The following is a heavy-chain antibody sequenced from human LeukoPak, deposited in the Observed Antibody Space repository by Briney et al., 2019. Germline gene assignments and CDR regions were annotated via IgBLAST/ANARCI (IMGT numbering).Heavy chain of an antibody. J-gene: IGHJ4*02. D-gene: IGHD6-19*01. CDR1: GGSFNAYY. CDR2: INHSGST. CDR3: ARDPARIAVAANLNYFDY. V-gene: IGHV4-34*01. Sequence: SETLSLTCAVYGGSFNAYYWSWIRQPPGKGLEWIGEINHSGSTNYNPSLKSRVTISVDTSKNQFSLKLSSVTAADTAVYYCARDPARIAVAANLNYFDYWGQGTLVTVSS.